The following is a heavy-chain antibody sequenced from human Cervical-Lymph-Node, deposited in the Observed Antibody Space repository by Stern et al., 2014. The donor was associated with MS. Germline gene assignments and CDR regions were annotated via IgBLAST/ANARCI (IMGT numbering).Heavy chain of an antibody. CDR1: GFDFRIYG. D-gene: IGHD6-19*01. J-gene: IGHJ4*02. V-gene: IGHV3-33*01. CDR3: ARVPSGWQTGFDY. Sequence: VQLLESGGGVVQPERSLRLSCAASGFDFRIYGMQWVRQTPGKGLEWVAVIWVDGSNKNYADSVKGRFPISRDNSKNTLYLQMNSLRAADTAVYYCARVPSGWQTGFDYWGQGTLVTVSS. CDR2: IWVDGSNK.